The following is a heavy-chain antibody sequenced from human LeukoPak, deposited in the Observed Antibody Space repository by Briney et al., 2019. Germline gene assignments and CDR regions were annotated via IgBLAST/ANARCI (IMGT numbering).Heavy chain of an antibody. D-gene: IGHD1-1*01. V-gene: IGHV1-24*01. CDR3: ATVRGPNWKRFDY. Sequence: ASVKVSCKASGYTFTGYYMHWVRQAPGKGLEWMGGFDPEDGETIYAQKFQGRVTMTEDTSTDTAYMELSSLRSEDTAVYYCATVRGPNWKRFDYWGQGTLVTVSS. J-gene: IGHJ4*02. CDR2: FDPEDGET. CDR1: GYTFTGYY.